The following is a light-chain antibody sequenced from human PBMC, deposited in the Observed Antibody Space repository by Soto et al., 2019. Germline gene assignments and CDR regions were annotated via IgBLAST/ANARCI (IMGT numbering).Light chain of an antibody. J-gene: IGKJ1*01. Sequence: VSLSLAALSLTPRERATLSCMASQIIGYYLSCYQEKPGQAPRLLIYDASIRATGIPARFSGSWSGTDFTLTINGLEPEESAVYYCQQRVNSPPTCTFGQGTK. CDR1: QIIGYY. CDR3: QQRVNSPPTCT. CDR2: DAS. V-gene: IGKV3-11*01.